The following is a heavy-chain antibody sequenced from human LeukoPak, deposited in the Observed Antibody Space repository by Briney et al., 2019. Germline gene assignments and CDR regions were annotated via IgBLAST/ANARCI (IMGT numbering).Heavy chain of an antibody. V-gene: IGHV1-8*01. CDR2: MNPNSGNT. D-gene: IGHD2-2*02. CDR3: ASLPAATPNDDAFDI. Sequence: GASVKVSCKASGYTFTSYDINWVRQATGQGLEWMGWMNPNSGNTGYAQKFQGRVTMTRNTSISTAYMELSSLRSEDTAVYYCASLPAATPNDDAFDIWGQGTMVTVSS. CDR1: GYTFTSYD. J-gene: IGHJ3*02.